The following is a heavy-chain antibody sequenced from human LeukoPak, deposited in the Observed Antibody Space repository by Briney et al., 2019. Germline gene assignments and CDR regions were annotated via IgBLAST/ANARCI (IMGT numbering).Heavy chain of an antibody. CDR1: GFTFSSYW. V-gene: IGHV3-23*01. J-gene: IGHJ6*02. CDR3: AKDMSDYTNFPDV. D-gene: IGHD4-11*01. Sequence: SGGSLRLSCAASGFTFSSYWMHWVRQAPGKGLEWASTISGGGGSTFYADSVKGRFTIFRVNSKNTLYLQMNSLRAEDTAIYYCAKDMSDYTNFPDVWGQGTTVTVSS. CDR2: ISGGGGST.